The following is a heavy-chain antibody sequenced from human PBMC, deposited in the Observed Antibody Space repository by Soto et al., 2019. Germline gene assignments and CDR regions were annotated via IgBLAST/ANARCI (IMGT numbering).Heavy chain of an antibody. CDR2: ISGSGGTI. V-gene: IGHV3-23*01. J-gene: IGHJ4*02. Sequence: VQLLESGGGLEQPGGSLRLSCATFGFTFKTYAMTWVRQAPGKGLEWVAVISGSGGTIYYADSVKGRFTISRDNARNTVSLVMDSLRPEDTGLYYCAKTITLSPSDDSRGRGALIDHWGQGTLVTVSS. D-gene: IGHD6-19*01. CDR3: AKTITLSPSDDSRGRGALIDH. CDR1: GFTFKTYA.